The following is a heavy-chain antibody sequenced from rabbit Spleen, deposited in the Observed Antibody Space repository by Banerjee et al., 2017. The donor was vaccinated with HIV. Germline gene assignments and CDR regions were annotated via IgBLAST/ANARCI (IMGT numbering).Heavy chain of an antibody. J-gene: IGHJ6*01. Sequence: QLKESGGGLVQPGGSLKLSCKASGFTLSSYYMNWVRQAPGKGLEWIGYIDPVFGITYYASWVNGRFSISRENAQNTVFLQMTSLTAADTATYFCVRQWGGSNLDLWGQGTLVTVS. CDR1: GFTLSSYY. D-gene: IGHD4-2*01. CDR3: VRQWGGSNLDL. V-gene: IGHV1S7*01. CDR2: IDPVFGIT.